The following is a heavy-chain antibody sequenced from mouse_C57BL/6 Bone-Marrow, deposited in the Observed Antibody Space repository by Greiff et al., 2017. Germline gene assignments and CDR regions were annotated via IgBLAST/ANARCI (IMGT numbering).Heavy chain of an antibody. CDR2: IYPRSGNT. D-gene: IGHD1-1*01. Sequence: VQLQQSGAELARPGASVKLSCKASGYTFTSYGISWVKQRTGQGLEWIGEIYPRSGNTYYNEKFKGKVTLTADKSSSTAYMELRSLTSEDSAVYFCARPDYGSSYWYFDVWGTGTTVTVSS. V-gene: IGHV1-81*01. J-gene: IGHJ1*03. CDR1: GYTFTSYG. CDR3: ARPDYGSSYWYFDV.